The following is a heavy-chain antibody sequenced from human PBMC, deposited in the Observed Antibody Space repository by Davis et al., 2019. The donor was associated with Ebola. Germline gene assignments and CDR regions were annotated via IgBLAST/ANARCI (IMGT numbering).Heavy chain of an antibody. V-gene: IGHV4-31*11. J-gene: IGHJ6*02. CDR1: GGPISSGGYY. CDR3: ARGGGDGGYGMDV. CDR2: LYYSGST. D-gene: IGHD2-21*02. Sequence: MPSETLSLTCAVSGGPISSGGYYWSWIRQHPGKGLEWSGYLYYSGSTYYNPSPKSRVTISVDTSKNQFSLKLSSVTAADAAVYYCARGGGDGGYGMDVWGQGTTVTVSS.